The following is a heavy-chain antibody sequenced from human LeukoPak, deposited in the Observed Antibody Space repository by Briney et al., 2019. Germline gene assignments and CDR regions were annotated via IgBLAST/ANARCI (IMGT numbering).Heavy chain of an antibody. Sequence: SQTLSLTCTVSGGSISSGGYYWSWIRQPPGKGLEWIGYIYHSGSTYYNPSLKSRVTISVDRSKNQFSLKLSSVTAADTAVYYCARAPGYSGSYLVPDWFDPWGQGTLVTVSS. V-gene: IGHV4-30-2*01. CDR1: GGSISSGGYY. CDR3: ARAPGYSGSYLVPDWFDP. J-gene: IGHJ5*02. CDR2: IYHSGST. D-gene: IGHD1-26*01.